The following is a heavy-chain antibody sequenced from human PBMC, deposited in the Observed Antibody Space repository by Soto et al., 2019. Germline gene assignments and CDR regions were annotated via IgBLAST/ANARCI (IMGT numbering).Heavy chain of an antibody. CDR1: GFTFSSYS. D-gene: IGHD1-26*01. CDR2: ISSSSSYI. Sequence: GGSLRLSCAASGFTFSSYSMNWVRQAPGKGLEWVSSISSSSSYIYYADSVKGRFTISRDNAKNSLYLQMNSLRAGDTAVYYCAREGGSYHCDYWGQGTLVTVSS. V-gene: IGHV3-21*01. CDR3: AREGGSYHCDY. J-gene: IGHJ4*02.